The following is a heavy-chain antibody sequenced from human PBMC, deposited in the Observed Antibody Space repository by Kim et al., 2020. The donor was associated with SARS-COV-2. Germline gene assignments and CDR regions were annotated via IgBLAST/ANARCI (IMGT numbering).Heavy chain of an antibody. CDR2: ISSSSSTI. J-gene: IGHJ4*02. V-gene: IGHV3-48*02. CDR1: GFTFSSYS. D-gene: IGHD2-2*01. Sequence: GGSLRLSCAASGFTFSSYSMNWVRQAPGKGLEWVSYISSSSSTIYYADSVKGRFTISRDNAKNSLYLQMNSLRDEDTAVYYCARARSLGYCSSTSCYHFDYWGQGTLVTVSS. CDR3: ARARSLGYCSSTSCYHFDY.